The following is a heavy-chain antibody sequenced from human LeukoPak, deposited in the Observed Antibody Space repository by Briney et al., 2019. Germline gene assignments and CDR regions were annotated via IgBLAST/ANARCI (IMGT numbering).Heavy chain of an antibody. D-gene: IGHD6-13*01. CDR3: ARSPIAATRIGAVYYMDV. Sequence: SETLSLTCTVSGGSISSSSYYWGWIRQPPGKGLEWIGSIYYSGSTYYNPSLKSRVTISVDTSKNQFSLKLSSVTAADTAVYYCARSPIAATRIGAVYYMDVWGKGTTVTISS. CDR1: GGSISSSSYY. J-gene: IGHJ6*03. V-gene: IGHV4-39*07. CDR2: IYYSGST.